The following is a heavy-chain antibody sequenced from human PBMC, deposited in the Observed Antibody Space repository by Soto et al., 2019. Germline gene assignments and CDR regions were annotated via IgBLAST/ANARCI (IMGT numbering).Heavy chain of an antibody. J-gene: IGHJ4*02. CDR2: ISSISSTI. CDR1: GFTFSSYS. CDR3: AREGRYSGSDYFDY. V-gene: IGHV3-48*02. D-gene: IGHD5-12*01. Sequence: PGGSLRPSCGSSGFTFSSYSMNWVRHAPGKGLEWISYISSISSTIFYADSVKGRFTISRDNEENSLYLQMNNLRDEDTAVYFCAREGRYSGSDYFDYWGQGTLVTVSS.